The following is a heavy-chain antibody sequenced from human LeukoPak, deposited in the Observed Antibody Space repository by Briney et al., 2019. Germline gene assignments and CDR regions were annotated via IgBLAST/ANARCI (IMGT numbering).Heavy chain of an antibody. V-gene: IGHV3-23*01. Sequence: PGGSLRLSCAASGFTFSSYAMSWVRQAPGKGLEWVSAISGSGGSTYYADSVKGRFTISRDNSKNTLYLQMNSLRAEDTAVYYCAKPQNYYDGSGYYDYWGQGTLVTVSS. CDR2: ISGSGGST. D-gene: IGHD3-22*01. CDR1: GFTFSSYA. CDR3: AKPQNYYDGSGYYDY. J-gene: IGHJ4*02.